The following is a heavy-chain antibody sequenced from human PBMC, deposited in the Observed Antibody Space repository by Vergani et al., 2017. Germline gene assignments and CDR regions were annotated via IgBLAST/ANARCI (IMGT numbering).Heavy chain of an antibody. V-gene: IGHV1-69*11. CDR2: IIPILGTA. CDR3: ARGPAEQWLPHYYYYGMDV. Sequence: QVQLVQSGAEVKKPGASVKVSCKASGYTFTSYAMHWVRQAPGQGLEWMGRIIPILGTANYAQKFQARVTSTADESTSRAYMELSSLRSEETAVYYCARGPAEQWLPHYYYYGMDVWGEGTTVTVYS. D-gene: IGHD6-19*01. CDR1: GYTFTSYA. J-gene: IGHJ6*04.